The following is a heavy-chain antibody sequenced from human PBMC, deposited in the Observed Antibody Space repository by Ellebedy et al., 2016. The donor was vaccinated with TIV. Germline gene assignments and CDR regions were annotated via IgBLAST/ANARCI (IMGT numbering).Heavy chain of an antibody. Sequence: PGGSLRLSCAASGFTFSSYGMHWVLQAPGMGLEWVAVISYDGSNKYYADSVKGRFTISSDNSKNTLYLQMNSLRAEDTDVYYCAKDSHDYRFDYWGQGTLVTVSS. D-gene: IGHD4-11*01. CDR1: GFTFSSYG. J-gene: IGHJ4*02. V-gene: IGHV3-30*18. CDR2: ISYDGSNK. CDR3: AKDSHDYRFDY.